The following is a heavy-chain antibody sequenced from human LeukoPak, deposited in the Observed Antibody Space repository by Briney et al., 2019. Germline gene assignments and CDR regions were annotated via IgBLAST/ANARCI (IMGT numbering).Heavy chain of an antibody. V-gene: IGHV1-2*02. CDR3: ARVSILNYYYGMDV. CDR2: INPNSGGT. CDR1: GYTFTGYY. J-gene: IGHJ6*02. Sequence: ASLKLSCKASGYTFTGYYMHWVRQAPGQGLEWMGWINPNSGGTNYAQKFQGRVTMTRDTAINTAYMELSRLRSDDTAVYYCARVSILNYYYGMDVWGQGTTVTVSS.